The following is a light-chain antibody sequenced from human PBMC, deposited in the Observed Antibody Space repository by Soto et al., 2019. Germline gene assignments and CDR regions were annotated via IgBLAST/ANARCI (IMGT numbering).Light chain of an antibody. J-gene: IGKJ1*01. V-gene: IGKV3-20*01. CDR1: QSVSSSY. Sequence: EIVLTQSPGTLSLSPGERATLSCRASQSVSSSYLAWYQQKPGQAPRLLIYGTSSKATAIPDRFSGSGSGTDFTLIIIRLEPEDFAVYYCQQYGSSSWTFGQGTKVDIK. CDR3: QQYGSSSWT. CDR2: GTS.